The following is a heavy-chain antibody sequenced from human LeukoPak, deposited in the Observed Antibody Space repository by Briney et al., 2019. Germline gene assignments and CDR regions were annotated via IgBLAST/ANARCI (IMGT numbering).Heavy chain of an antibody. V-gene: IGHV4-59*08. J-gene: IGHJ4*02. D-gene: IGHD3-22*01. CDR2: IYYSGST. CDR1: GGSLSSYY. CDR3: ARGLKEMYYYDSSGYYLGY. Sequence: SETLSLTCTVSGGSLSSYYWSWIRQHPGKGLEWIGYIYYSGSTNYNPSLKSRVTISVDTSKNQFSLKLSSVTAADTAVYYCARGLKEMYYYDSSGYYLGYWGQGTLVTVSS.